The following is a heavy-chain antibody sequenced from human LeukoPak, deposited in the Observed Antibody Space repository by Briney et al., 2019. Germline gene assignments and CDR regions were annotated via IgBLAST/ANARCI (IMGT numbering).Heavy chain of an antibody. D-gene: IGHD5-12*01. J-gene: IGHJ4*02. CDR2: VFDSGST. V-gene: IGHV4-59*01. CDR1: GGSISNYW. Sequence: SETLSLTCTVSGGSISNYWWSWIRQPPGKGLEWIGYVFDSGSTNYNPSLKSRVTISVDTSKKQFSLKVSSVTAADTAVYYCARDDVDIVATMEYWGQGTLVTVSS. CDR3: ARDDVDIVATMEY.